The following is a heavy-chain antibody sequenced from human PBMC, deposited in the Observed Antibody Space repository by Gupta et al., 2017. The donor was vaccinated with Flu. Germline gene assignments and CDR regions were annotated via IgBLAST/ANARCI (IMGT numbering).Heavy chain of an antibody. V-gene: IGHV4-4*07. CDR1: KGSISSFY. CDR2: IYSSGST. J-gene: IGHJ4*02. D-gene: IGHD2-15*01. CDR3: ARGPICSGGSCYFDY. Sequence: LTCTVSKGSISSFYWSWIWQPAGKGLEWIGRIYSSGSTDYNPSLKSRVTMSVDTSNNQFSLNLRSVTAADTAVYYSARGPICSGGSCYFDYCGQGTLVSVS.